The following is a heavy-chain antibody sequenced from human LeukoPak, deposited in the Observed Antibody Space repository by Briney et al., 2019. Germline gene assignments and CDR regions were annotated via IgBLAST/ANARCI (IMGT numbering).Heavy chain of an antibody. J-gene: IGHJ4*02. V-gene: IGHV3-30*02. CDR3: AKAKIAAAGLFDY. CDR2: IRYDGSTK. D-gene: IGHD6-13*01. Sequence: GGSLRLSCGASGFTFSSYGMHWVRQAPCKGLEWVAFIRYDGSTKYYADSVKGRFTISRDNSKNTLYLQMNSLRAEDTAVYYCAKAKIAAAGLFDYWGQGTLVTVSS. CDR1: GFTFSSYG.